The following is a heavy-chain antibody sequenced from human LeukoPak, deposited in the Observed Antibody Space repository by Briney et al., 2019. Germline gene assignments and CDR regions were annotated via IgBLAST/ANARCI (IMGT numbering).Heavy chain of an antibody. CDR3: ARSEVLLWFGEIDY. CDR1: GYTFTDFY. V-gene: IGHV1-2*02. J-gene: IGHJ4*02. CDR2: ITPNSGGT. Sequence: ASVKVSCKASGYTFTDFYIHWMRQAPGQGLEWMGWITPNSGGTIYGQKFQGRVTMTRDTSISTAYMELSRLRSDDTAVYYCARSEVLLWFGEIDYWGQGTLVTVSS. D-gene: IGHD3-10*01.